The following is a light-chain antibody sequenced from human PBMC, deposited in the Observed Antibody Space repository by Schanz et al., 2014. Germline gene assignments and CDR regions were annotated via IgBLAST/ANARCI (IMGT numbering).Light chain of an antibody. CDR2: RNN. J-gene: IGLJ3*02. CDR1: SSNIGSNY. V-gene: IGLV1-47*01. Sequence: QSVLTQPPSASGTPGQRATISCSGSSSNIGSNYVYWYQQLPGTAPKLLIYRNNQRPSGVPDRFSCSKSGTSASLAISGLQSEDEAYYYCSSYAGSDNLMFGGGTKLTVL. CDR3: SSYAGSDNLM.